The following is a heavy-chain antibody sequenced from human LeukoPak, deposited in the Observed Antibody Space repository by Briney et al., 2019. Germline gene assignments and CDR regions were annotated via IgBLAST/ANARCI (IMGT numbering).Heavy chain of an antibody. J-gene: IGHJ3*02. CDR1: GFTFDDYG. CDR3: TKGQDSMIVVVPTI. CDR2: FSWNGGKT. Sequence: RAGGSLRLSCAASGFTFDDYGMSWVRQAPGKGLEWVSGFSWNGGKTGYTDSVRGRFTISRDNATNSLYLQMNSLRAEDTAVYYCTKGQDSMIVVVPTIWGQGTMVTVSS. V-gene: IGHV3-20*04. D-gene: IGHD3-22*01.